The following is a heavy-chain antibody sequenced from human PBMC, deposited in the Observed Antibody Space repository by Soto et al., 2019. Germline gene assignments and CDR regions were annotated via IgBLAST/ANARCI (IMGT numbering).Heavy chain of an antibody. CDR2: ISSSSSYI. CDR3: ARDPVDYCSSTSCYMGAYCYYYYGMDV. J-gene: IGHJ6*02. Sequence: GGALRLSCAASGFTFSSYSMNWVRQAPGKGLEWVSSISSSSSYIYYADSVKGRFTISRDNAKNSLYLQMNSLRAEDTAVYYCARDPVDYCSSTSCYMGAYCYYYYGMDVWGQGTTVNVSS. D-gene: IGHD2-2*02. V-gene: IGHV3-21*01. CDR1: GFTFSSYS.